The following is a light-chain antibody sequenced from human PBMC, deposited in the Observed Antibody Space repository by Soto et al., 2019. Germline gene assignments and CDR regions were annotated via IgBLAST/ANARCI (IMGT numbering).Light chain of an antibody. CDR3: AAWDASLNGYV. V-gene: IGLV1-44*01. Sequence: QSVLTQPPSASGTPGQRVTISCSTSSSNIGGNTVNWYQQVPGTAPKLLIYSYDQRPSGVPDRFSGSKSGTSASLAISGLQSEDEADYYGAAWDASLNGYVFGTGTKLTVL. CDR2: SYD. J-gene: IGLJ1*01. CDR1: SSNIGGNT.